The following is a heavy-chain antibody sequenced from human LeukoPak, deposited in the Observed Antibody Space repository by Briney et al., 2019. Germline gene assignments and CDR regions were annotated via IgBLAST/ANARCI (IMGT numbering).Heavy chain of an antibody. Sequence: SETLSLTCTVSGGSISSSSYYWGWIRQPPGKGLEWIGSIYYSGSTYYNPSLKSRVTISVDTSKNQFSLKLSSVAAADTAVYYCARQDLYYGSGSYYLHWGQGTLVTVSS. D-gene: IGHD3-10*01. J-gene: IGHJ4*02. CDR1: GGSISSSSYY. CDR2: IYYSGST. V-gene: IGHV4-39*01. CDR3: ARQDLYYGSGSYYLH.